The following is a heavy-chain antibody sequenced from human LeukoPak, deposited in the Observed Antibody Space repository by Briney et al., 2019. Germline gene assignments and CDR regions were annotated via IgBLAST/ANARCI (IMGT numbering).Heavy chain of an antibody. D-gene: IGHD4-23*01. CDR1: GYTFTGYY. Sequence: GASVKVSCKASGYTFTGYYMHWVRQAPGQGLEWMGWINPNSGGTNYAQKFQGWVTMTRDTSISTAYMELSRLRSDDTAVYYCARGGVVKMALYYYYGMDVWGQGTTVTVSS. J-gene: IGHJ6*02. CDR3: ARGGVVKMALYYYYGMDV. V-gene: IGHV1-2*04. CDR2: INPNSGGT.